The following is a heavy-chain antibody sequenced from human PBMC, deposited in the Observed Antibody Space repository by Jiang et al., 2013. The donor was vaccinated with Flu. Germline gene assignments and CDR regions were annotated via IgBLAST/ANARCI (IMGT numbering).Heavy chain of an antibody. D-gene: IGHD3-10*01. Sequence: QLVESGGGVVQPGGSLRLSCAASGFTFSSYGMHWVRQAPGKGLEWVTFIRYDGTNKYYTDSVKGRFTISRDNSKNTLYLQMNSLRAEDTAVYYCAKDYYGSGSYEYYFDYWGQGTLVTISS. CDR2: IRYDGTNK. V-gene: IGHV3-30*02. CDR1: GFTFSSYG. J-gene: IGHJ4*02. CDR3: AKDYYGSGSYEYYFDY.